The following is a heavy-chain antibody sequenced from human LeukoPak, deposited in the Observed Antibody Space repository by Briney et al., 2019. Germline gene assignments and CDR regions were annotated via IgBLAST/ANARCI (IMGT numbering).Heavy chain of an antibody. Sequence: KPSETLSLTCTVSVRSNHGHHWTWIRQPPGEGLEYIGYIYHSGRTPYNPSLKSRVTISIDTSKNEFSLKLSSVTAADTAVYYCARDMGSSGLEFRGQGNLGTGSS. CDR3: ARDMGSSGLEF. J-gene: IGHJ4*02. V-gene: IGHV4-59*11. CDR2: IYHSGRT. D-gene: IGHD3-22*01. CDR1: VRSNHGHH.